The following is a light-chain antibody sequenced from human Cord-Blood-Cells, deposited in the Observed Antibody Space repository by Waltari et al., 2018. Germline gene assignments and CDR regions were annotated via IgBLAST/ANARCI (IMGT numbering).Light chain of an antibody. V-gene: IGLV7-46*01. Sequence: QAVVTQEPSLTVSPGGTVTLTCGSSTGAVTSGHYPYWFQQKPGQAPRTLIYDTSNKHSWTPARFSGSRLGGKAALTLSGAQPEDEAEYYCLLSYSGARWVCGGGTKLTVL. J-gene: IGLJ3*02. CDR3: LLSYSGARWV. CDR2: DTS. CDR1: TGAVTSGHY.